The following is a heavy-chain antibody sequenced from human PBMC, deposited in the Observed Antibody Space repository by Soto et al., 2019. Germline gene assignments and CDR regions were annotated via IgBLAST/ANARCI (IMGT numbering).Heavy chain of an antibody. Sequence: PSATLPLTCAVYGGSFSGYYWSWIRQPPGKELEWIGEINHSGSTNYNPSLKSRVTISVDTSKNQFSLKLSSVTAADTAVYYCARGAPVSMTMVWGVRGNLFYSCGQGTSVTVYS. J-gene: IGHJ5*01. CDR1: GGSFSGYY. CDR3: ARGAPVSMTMVWGVRGNLFYS. CDR2: INHSGST. V-gene: IGHV4-34*01. D-gene: IGHD3-10*01.